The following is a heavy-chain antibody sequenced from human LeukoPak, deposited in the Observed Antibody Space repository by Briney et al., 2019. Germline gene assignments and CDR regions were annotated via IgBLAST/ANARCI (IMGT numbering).Heavy chain of an antibody. CDR3: AKVPDAHSGWYNWFDP. CDR1: GFTFSSHG. CDR2: IWFDGSNK. V-gene: IGHV3-33*06. Sequence: PGGSLRLSCAASGFTFSSHGMHWVRQAPGKGLEWVAVIWFDGSNKYYADSVKGRFTISRDNSKNTLSLQMNSLRAEGTAVYYCAKVPDAHSGWYNWFDPWGQGTLVTVSS. J-gene: IGHJ5*02. D-gene: IGHD6-19*01.